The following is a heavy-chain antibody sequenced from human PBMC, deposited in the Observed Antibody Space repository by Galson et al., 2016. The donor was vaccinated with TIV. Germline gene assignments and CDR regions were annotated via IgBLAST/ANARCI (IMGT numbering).Heavy chain of an antibody. CDR3: VRGGARGYSYYGLDV. Sequence: SLRLSCAASGFTFDFYAMSWVRQAPGKGLEWTAIISHDEHLKYYGDSVKGRFTVSRDLSLNTLYLQIDSLRPEDTARYFCVRGGARGYSYYGLDVWGQGTTVTVS. CDR1: GFTFDFYA. J-gene: IGHJ6*02. V-gene: IGHV3-30*03. D-gene: IGHD3-16*01. CDR2: ISHDEHLK.